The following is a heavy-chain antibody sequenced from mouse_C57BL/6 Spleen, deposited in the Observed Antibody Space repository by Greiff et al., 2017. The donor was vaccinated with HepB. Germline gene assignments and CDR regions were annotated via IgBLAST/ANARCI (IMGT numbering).Heavy chain of an antibody. J-gene: IGHJ4*01. CDR1: GFNIKDYY. D-gene: IGHD1-1*01. Sequence: EVQLQQSGAELVKPGASVKLSCTASGFNIKDYYMHWVKQRTEQGLEWIGRIDPEDGETKYAPKFQGKATITADTYSNTAYLQLSSRTSEDTAVYYCAPWAYGSSSYYAMDYWGQGTSVTVSS. CDR3: APWAYGSSSYYAMDY. V-gene: IGHV14-2*01. CDR2: IDPEDGET.